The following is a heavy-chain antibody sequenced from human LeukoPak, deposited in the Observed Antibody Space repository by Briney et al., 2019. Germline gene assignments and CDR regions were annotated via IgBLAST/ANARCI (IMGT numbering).Heavy chain of an antibody. V-gene: IGHV4-34*01. D-gene: IGHD6-13*01. CDR3: ARAFYSSSWYDY. CDR1: GGSFSGYY. CDR2: INHSGST. Sequence: KASETLSLTCAVYGGSFSGYYWSWIRQPPGKGLEWIGEINHSGSTNYNPSLKSRVTISVDTSKNQFSLKLSSVTAADTAVYYCARAFYSSSWYDYWGQGTLVPVSS. J-gene: IGHJ4*02.